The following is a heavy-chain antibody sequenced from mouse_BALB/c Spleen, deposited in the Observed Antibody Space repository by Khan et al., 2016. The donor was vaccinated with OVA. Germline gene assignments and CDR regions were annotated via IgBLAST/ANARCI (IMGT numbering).Heavy chain of an antibody. CDR2: IYYSGTV. J-gene: IGHJ1*01. CDR3: ARDYGSLYWFFDG. Sequence: EVQLQQSGPGLVKPSQTVSLTCTVTGISITSGNYRWSWIRQFPGNKLEWIGNIYYSGTVTYNPSLTSRTTITRDPSTNKFFLALTSLTAEDTATYCSARDYGSLYWFFDGWGAGTTVTVSS. CDR1: GISITSGNYR. V-gene: IGHV3-5*02. D-gene: IGHD1-1*01.